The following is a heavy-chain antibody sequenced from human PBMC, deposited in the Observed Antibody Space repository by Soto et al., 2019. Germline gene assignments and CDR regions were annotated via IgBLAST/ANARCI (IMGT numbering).Heavy chain of an antibody. CDR1: GFTFRSYA. D-gene: IGHD3-10*01. CDR2: FGGRDFNT. V-gene: IGHV3-23*01. Sequence: EVQLLESGGGLVQPGGSLRLSCAASGFTFRSYAMSWVRQAPGRGLEWVSTFGGRDFNTYYADSVKGRFTVYRDNDNSALFLQMNGLRAEDTAVYYCAKGPDTGAFDIWGQGTLVTVSS. J-gene: IGHJ3*02. CDR3: AKGPDTGAFDI.